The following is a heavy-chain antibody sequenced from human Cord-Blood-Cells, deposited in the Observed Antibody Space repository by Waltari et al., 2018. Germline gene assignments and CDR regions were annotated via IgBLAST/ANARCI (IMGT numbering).Heavy chain of an antibody. Sequence: EVQLVESGGGLVQPGGSRRLSGAASGFTFRGYWMSWVRQAPGKGLEWVANIKQDGSEKYYVDSVKGRFTISRDNAKNSLYLQMNSLRAEDTAVYYCARASSMGNDAFDIWGQGTMVTVSS. CDR2: IKQDGSEK. CDR1: GFTFRGYW. D-gene: IGHD2-2*01. CDR3: ARASSMGNDAFDI. J-gene: IGHJ3*02. V-gene: IGHV3-7*01.